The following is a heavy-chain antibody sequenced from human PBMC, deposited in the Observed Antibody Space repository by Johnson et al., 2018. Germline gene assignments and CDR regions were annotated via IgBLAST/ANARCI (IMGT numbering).Heavy chain of an antibody. CDR2: ISYDGSNK. Sequence: QVQLVQSGGGVVQPGRSLRLSCAASGFTFSSYGIHWVRQAPGKGLEWVAVISYDGSNKDYADSVKGRFIISRDNSKNTLYLQMNSLRAEDTAMYYFAKDRDVEVVETAGYVQHWGQGTLVTVSS. CDR3: AKDRDVEVVETAGYVQH. CDR1: GFTFSSYG. D-gene: IGHD2-15*01. J-gene: IGHJ1*01. V-gene: IGHV3-30*18.